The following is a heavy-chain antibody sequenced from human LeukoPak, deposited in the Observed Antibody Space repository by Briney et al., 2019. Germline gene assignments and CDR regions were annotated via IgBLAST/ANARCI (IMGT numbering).Heavy chain of an antibody. CDR1: GGSISSYY. CDR2: IYNSEST. V-gene: IGHV4-59*08. Sequence: PSETLSLTCTVSGGSISSYYWSWIRQPPGKGLEWIGYIYNSESTNYNPSLKSGVTISVDTSKNKLSLMLTSVTASDTARYYCARHCSGGTCPLSFDAFDIWGQGTMFTVSS. J-gene: IGHJ3*02. CDR3: ARHCSGGTCPLSFDAFDI. D-gene: IGHD2-15*01.